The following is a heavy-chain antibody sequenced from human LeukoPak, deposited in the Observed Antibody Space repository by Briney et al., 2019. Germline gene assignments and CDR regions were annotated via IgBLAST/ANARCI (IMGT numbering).Heavy chain of an antibody. Sequence: SETLSLTCAVSGYSISNGYFWGWIRQPPGKGLEWVGSIYHSGNTYYNPSLKSRVTISVDTSKNQFSLKLTSVTTADTAVYYCARIYCSSISCYISYWGQGSLVTVSS. V-gene: IGHV4-38-2*01. J-gene: IGHJ4*02. CDR2: IYHSGNT. D-gene: IGHD2-2*02. CDR3: ARIYCSSISCYISY. CDR1: GYSISNGYF.